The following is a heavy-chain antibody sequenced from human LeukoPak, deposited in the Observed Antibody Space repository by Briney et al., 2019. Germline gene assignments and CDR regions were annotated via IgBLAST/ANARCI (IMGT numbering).Heavy chain of an antibody. J-gene: IGHJ4*02. D-gene: IGHD1-1*01. CDR1: GFTFSSYT. CDR2: ISDSSTYI. Sequence: GGSLRLSCAASGFTFSSYTMNWVRQAPGKGLEWVSSISDSSTYIYYADSVKGRFTISRDNANNSLYLQLNSLRAEDTALYYCVRPRSPASNDGGYRGQGTLVTVSS. CDR3: VRPRSPASNDGGY. V-gene: IGHV3-21*01.